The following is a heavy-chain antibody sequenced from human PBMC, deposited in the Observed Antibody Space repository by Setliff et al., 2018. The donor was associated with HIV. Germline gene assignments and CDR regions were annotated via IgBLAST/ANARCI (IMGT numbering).Heavy chain of an antibody. CDR3: ARTYYYGSGSSNWFDP. CDR2: IYYSGST. D-gene: IGHD3-10*01. CDR1: GGSISITTYY. J-gene: IGHJ5*02. V-gene: IGHV4-39*01. Sequence: ETLSLTCTVSGGSISITTYYWGWIRQPPGKGLEWIGSIYYSGSTYYNPSLKSRVTISVDTSKNQFSLKLSSVTAADTAVYYCARTYYYGSGSSNWFDPWGQGTLVTVSS.